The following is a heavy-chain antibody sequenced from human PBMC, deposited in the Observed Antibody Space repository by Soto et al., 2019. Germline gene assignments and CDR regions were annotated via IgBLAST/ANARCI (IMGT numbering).Heavy chain of an antibody. CDR1: GGSFSGYY. V-gene: IGHV4-34*01. CDR3: ARAVFAFNYYYGMDV. CDR2: INHSGST. J-gene: IGHJ6*02. Sequence: SETLSLTCAVYGGSFSGYYWSWIRQPPGKGLEWIGEINHSGSTNYNPSLKSRVTISVDTSKNQFSLKLSSVTAADTAVYYCARAVFAFNYYYGMDVWGQGTTVTV.